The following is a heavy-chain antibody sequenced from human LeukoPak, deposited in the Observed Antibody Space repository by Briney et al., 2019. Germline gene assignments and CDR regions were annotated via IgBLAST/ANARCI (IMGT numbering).Heavy chain of an antibody. Sequence: SETLSLTCTVSGGSVSSGSYYWSWIRQPPGKGLERIGYIYYSGSTNYNPSLKSRVTISVDTSKNQFSLKLSSVTAADTAVYYCATARRFSGWYALYAFDIWGQGTMVTVSS. CDR2: IYYSGST. D-gene: IGHD6-19*01. CDR1: GGSVSSGSYY. J-gene: IGHJ3*02. V-gene: IGHV4-61*01. CDR3: ATARRFSGWYALYAFDI.